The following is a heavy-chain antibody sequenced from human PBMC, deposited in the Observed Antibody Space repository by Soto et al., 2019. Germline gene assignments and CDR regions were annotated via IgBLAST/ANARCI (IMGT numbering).Heavy chain of an antibody. Sequence: HEHLVQSGAEVKRPGASLKVSCKASGYSFTGYYIHWVRQAPGQGLEWMGWINPDSGATNYAQNFQGRVTLTSDTSISTASMDLTSLTSADTAVYYCARGEYGTGGYPFPYVDYWGQGTLVIVSS. CDR3: ARGEYGTGGYPFPYVDY. V-gene: IGHV1-2*02. J-gene: IGHJ4*02. CDR1: GYSFTGYY. CDR2: INPDSGAT. D-gene: IGHD2-8*02.